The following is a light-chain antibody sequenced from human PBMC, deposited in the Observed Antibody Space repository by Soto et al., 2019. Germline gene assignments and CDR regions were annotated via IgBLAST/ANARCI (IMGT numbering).Light chain of an antibody. J-gene: IGLJ1*01. CDR2: ENN. CDR1: SSNIGAGYE. Sequence: QSVLTQPPSVSEAPGQRVTISCTGSSSNIGAGYEAHWYQQVPGTAPKLLIYENNNRPSGGPDRFSGSKSGTSASLAITGLQAEDEAEYYSQSYDSSLRGYVFGTGTKVTVL. V-gene: IGLV1-40*01. CDR3: QSYDSSLRGYV.